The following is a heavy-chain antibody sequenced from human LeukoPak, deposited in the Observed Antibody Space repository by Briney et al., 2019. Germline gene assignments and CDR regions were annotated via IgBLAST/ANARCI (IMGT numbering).Heavy chain of an antibody. CDR3: ARGAQIVVTPAAQARPGPSGVDY. CDR2: ISSGSSYI. J-gene: IGHJ4*02. Sequence: GGSLRLSCAASGFTFSSYSMNWVRQAPGKGLEWVSSISSGSSYIYYADLVKGRLTISRDNYKKSLFLQVNSLRAEDTALYYCARGAQIVVTPAAQARPGPSGVDYWGQGTLVTVSS. D-gene: IGHD2-2*01. V-gene: IGHV3-21*01. CDR1: GFTFSSYS.